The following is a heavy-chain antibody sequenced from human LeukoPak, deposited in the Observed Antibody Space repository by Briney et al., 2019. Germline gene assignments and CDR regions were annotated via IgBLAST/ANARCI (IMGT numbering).Heavy chain of an antibody. Sequence: GESLKISCKASGYDFSKYWIAWVRQLPGKGLEWMGIKSPRDSNTKYSPSFEGQVTMSADKSISTVYLQWSSLKASDTAMYYCARREVGAIDYWGQGTLVTVSS. CDR3: ARREVGAIDY. V-gene: IGHV5-51*01. D-gene: IGHD1-26*01. CDR1: GYDFSKYW. J-gene: IGHJ4*02. CDR2: KSPRDSNT.